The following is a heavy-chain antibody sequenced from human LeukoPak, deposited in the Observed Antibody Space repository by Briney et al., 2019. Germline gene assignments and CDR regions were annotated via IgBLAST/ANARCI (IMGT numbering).Heavy chain of an antibody. V-gene: IGHV4-34*01. Sequence: PSETLSHTCADYGGSFSGYYRSWIRQPPGKGLEWIGEINHSGSTNYNPSLKSRVTISVDTSKNQFSLKLSSVTAADTAVYYCARGADIVVVTAGLYYFDSWGQGTLVTVSS. J-gene: IGHJ4*02. CDR1: GGSFSGYY. CDR3: ARGADIVVVTAGLYYFDS. CDR2: INHSGST. D-gene: IGHD2-2*01.